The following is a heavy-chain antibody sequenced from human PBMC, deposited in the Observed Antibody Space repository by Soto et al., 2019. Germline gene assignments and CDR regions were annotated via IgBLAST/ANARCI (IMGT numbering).Heavy chain of an antibody. D-gene: IGHD2-15*01. Sequence: EVQLVESGGGLVQPGGSLRLSCAASGFTFTDHYMDWVRQAPGKGLEWVGRTRNKANSYTTEYAASVKGRCTISRDDSKNALYLQMNSLKTEDTAVYYCADCGNYYYYGMDVWGQGTTVTVSS. J-gene: IGHJ6*02. CDR2: TRNKANSYTT. CDR3: ADCGNYYYYGMDV. V-gene: IGHV3-72*01. CDR1: GFTFTDHY.